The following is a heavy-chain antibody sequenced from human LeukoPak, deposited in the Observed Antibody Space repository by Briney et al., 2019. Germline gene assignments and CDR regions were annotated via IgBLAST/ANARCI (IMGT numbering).Heavy chain of an antibody. Sequence: PSETLSLTCTVSGGSISSGGYYWSWIRQHPGKGLEWIGYIYYSGSTYYNPSLKSRVTISVDTSKNQFSLKLGSVTAADTAVYYCARLSGGWYGGFDYWGQGTLVTVSS. V-gene: IGHV4-31*03. CDR2: IYYSGST. CDR1: GGSISSGGYY. CDR3: ARLSGGWYGGFDY. D-gene: IGHD6-19*01. J-gene: IGHJ4*02.